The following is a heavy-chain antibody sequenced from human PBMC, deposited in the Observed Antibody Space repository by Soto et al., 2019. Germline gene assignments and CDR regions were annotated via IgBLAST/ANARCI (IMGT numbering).Heavy chain of an antibody. V-gene: IGHV4-59*01. Sequence: PSETLSLTCTVSVVSISSYFWSWIRQPPGRGLEWIGYTYHKGSTNYSPSLKSRVAISLDTSENQFSLKVNSVTAADTAVYYCARIGGYHGPLDYWGQGTPVTVSS. J-gene: IGHJ4*02. CDR2: TYHKGST. D-gene: IGHD3-16*02. CDR1: VVSISSYF. CDR3: ARIGGYHGPLDY.